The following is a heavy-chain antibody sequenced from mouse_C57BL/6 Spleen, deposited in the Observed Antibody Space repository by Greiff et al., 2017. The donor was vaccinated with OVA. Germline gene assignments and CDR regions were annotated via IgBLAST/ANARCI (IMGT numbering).Heavy chain of an antibody. Sequence: QVQLQQPGAELVRPGSSVKLSCKASGYTFTSYWMHWVKQRPIQGLEWIGNIDPSDSETHYNQKFKDKAALTVDKSSSTAYMQLSSLTSEDSAVYYCAREGYYYGSSSFDYWGQGTTLTVSS. V-gene: IGHV1-52*01. CDR2: IDPSDSET. CDR1: GYTFTSYW. D-gene: IGHD1-1*01. CDR3: AREGYYYGSSSFDY. J-gene: IGHJ2*01.